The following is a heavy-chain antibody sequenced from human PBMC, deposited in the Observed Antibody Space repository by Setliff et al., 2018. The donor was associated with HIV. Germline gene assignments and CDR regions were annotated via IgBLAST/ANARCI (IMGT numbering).Heavy chain of an antibody. V-gene: IGHV4-34*01. Sequence: SETLSLTCAVSGVSFSGDYWSWVRQPPGKGLEWIAEVHPSGSINYNSSLKSRVAISVDTSNHQFSLTMTSVAAADTAVYYCARGRDWAKTGDFWGQGALVTVSS. CDR1: GVSFSGDY. D-gene: IGHD3-9*01. J-gene: IGHJ4*02. CDR3: ARGRDWAKTGDF. CDR2: VHPSGSI.